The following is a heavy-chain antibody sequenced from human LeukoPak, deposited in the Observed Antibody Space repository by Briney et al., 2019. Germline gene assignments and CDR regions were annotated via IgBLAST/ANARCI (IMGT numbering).Heavy chain of an antibody. V-gene: IGHV1-18*01. CDR2: ISAYNGNT. Sequence: ASVKVSCKASGYTFTSYGISWVRQAPGQGLEWMGWISAYNGNTNYAQKIQGRVTMTTDTSTSTAYMELRSLRSDDTAVYYCVRGWYSSSWFSYYYYYYMDVWGKGTTVTVSS. J-gene: IGHJ6*03. CDR1: GYTFTSYG. D-gene: IGHD6-13*01. CDR3: VRGWYSSSWFSYYYYYYMDV.